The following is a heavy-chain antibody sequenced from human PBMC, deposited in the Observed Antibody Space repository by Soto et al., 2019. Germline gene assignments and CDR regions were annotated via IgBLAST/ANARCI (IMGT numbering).Heavy chain of an antibody. CDR3: ARGGSCYEDVIHGAFDI. V-gene: IGHV1-18*01. Sequence: KLQGRVTMTTDTSTSTAYMELRSLRSDDTAVYYCARGGSCYEDVIHGAFDIWGQGTMVTVSS. D-gene: IGHD1-26*01. J-gene: IGHJ3*02.